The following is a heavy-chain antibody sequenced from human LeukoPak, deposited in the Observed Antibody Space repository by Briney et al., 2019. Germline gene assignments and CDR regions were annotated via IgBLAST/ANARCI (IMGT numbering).Heavy chain of an antibody. V-gene: IGHV4-39*01. CDR1: GGSISSSSYY. CDR3: ARRTMGGYEHFDL. J-gene: IGHJ4*02. D-gene: IGHD5-12*01. CDR2: IYYSGST. Sequence: SETLSLTCTVSGGSISSSSYYWGWIRQPPGKGLECIGSIYYSGSTYYNPSLKRRVTISVDTSKNQFSLRLSSVTAADTAVYYCARRTMGGYEHFDLWGQGTLVTVSS.